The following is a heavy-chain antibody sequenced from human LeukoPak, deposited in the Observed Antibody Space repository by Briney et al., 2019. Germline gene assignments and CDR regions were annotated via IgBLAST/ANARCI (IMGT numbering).Heavy chain of an antibody. CDR3: ARGLSSILGY. CDR2: INPNSGNT. J-gene: IGHJ4*02. D-gene: IGHD2-2*01. Sequence: ASVKVSCKTSGYTFTGYYMHWVRQAPGQGLEWMGWINPNSGNTGYAQKFQGRVTMTRNTSISTAYMELSSLRSEDTAVYYCARGLSSILGYWGQGTLVTVSS. V-gene: IGHV1-8*02. CDR1: GYTFTGYY.